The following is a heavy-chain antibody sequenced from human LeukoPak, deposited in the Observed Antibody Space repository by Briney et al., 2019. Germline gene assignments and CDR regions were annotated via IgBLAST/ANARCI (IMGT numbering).Heavy chain of an antibody. CDR3: AKDHPRDYVWGSLDY. J-gene: IGHJ4*02. CDR2: ISYDGSNK. Sequence: QPGGSLILSCAASGFTFSSYGMHWVRQAPGKGLEWVAVISYDGSNKYYADSVKGRFTISRDNSKNTLYLQMNSLRAEDTAVYYCAKDHPRDYVWGSLDYWGQGTLVTVSS. V-gene: IGHV3-30*18. D-gene: IGHD3-16*01. CDR1: GFTFSSYG.